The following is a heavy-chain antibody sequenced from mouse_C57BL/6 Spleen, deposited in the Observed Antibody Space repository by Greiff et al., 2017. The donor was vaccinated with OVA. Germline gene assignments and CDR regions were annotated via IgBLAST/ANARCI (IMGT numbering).Heavy chain of an antibody. D-gene: IGHD2-1*01. Sequence: VQLQQPGAELVKPGASVKLSCKASGYTFTSYWMHWVKQRPGQGLEWIGMIHPNSGSTNYNEKFKSKATLTVDKSSSTAYMQLSSLTSEDSAVYYCAREDYGNHQAWFAYWGQGTLVTVSA. CDR3: AREDYGNHQAWFAY. J-gene: IGHJ3*01. V-gene: IGHV1-64*01. CDR2: IHPNSGST. CDR1: GYTFTSYW.